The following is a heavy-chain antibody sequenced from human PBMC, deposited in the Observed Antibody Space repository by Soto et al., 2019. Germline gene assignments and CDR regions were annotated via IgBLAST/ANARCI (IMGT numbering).Heavy chain of an antibody. D-gene: IGHD3-3*01. CDR1: GYSFTGNS. CDR3: ARVVFGVAIWSPYDYYYYMDV. CDR2: ISAYNGNT. Sequence: GASVKVSCKASGYSFTGNSMHWVRQAPGQGLEWMGWISAYNGNTNYAQKLQGRVTMTTDTSTSTAYMELRSLRSDDTAVYYCARVVFGVAIWSPYDYYYYMDVWGKGTTVTVSS. V-gene: IGHV1-18*04. J-gene: IGHJ6*03.